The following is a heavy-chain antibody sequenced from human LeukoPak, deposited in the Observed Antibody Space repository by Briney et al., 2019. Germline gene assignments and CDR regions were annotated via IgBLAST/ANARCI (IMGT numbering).Heavy chain of an antibody. D-gene: IGHD3-10*01. V-gene: IGHV3-23*01. CDR1: GFTLSSYA. CDR2: ISGSGGST. Sequence: PGGSLRLSCAASGFTLSSYAMSWVRQAPGKGLEWVSAISGSGGSTYYADSVKGRFTISRDNSKNTLYLQMNSLRAEDTAVYYCAKDPGSRGFGELFFDYWGQGTLVAVSS. J-gene: IGHJ4*02. CDR3: AKDPGSRGFGELFFDY.